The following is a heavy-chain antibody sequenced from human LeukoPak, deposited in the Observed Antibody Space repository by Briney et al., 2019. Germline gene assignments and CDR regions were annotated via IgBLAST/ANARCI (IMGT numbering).Heavy chain of an antibody. J-gene: IGHJ4*02. D-gene: IGHD3-16*02. CDR3: ARVITFGGVIVISFDY. Sequence: ASVKVSCKASGYTFTGYYMHWVRQAPGQGLEWMGWISAYNGNTNYAQKLQGRVTMTTDTSTSTAYMELRSLRSDDTAVYYCARVITFGGVIVISFDYWGQGTLVTVSS. CDR1: GYTFTGYY. V-gene: IGHV1-18*04. CDR2: ISAYNGNT.